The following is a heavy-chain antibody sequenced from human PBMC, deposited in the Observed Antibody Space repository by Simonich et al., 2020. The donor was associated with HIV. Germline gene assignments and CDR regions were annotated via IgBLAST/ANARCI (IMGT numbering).Heavy chain of an antibody. CDR3: VRRMAGTDAFDI. J-gene: IGHJ3*02. CDR1: GYNFPNYW. V-gene: IGHV5-51*03. Sequence: EVQLVQSGAAVKKPGESLKISCKGSGYNFPNYWICWVRQMPGKGLEWLGFIYPGDSNTTYSPSFQGQVTISADKSISTSYLQWSSLKASDTAMYYCVRRMAGTDAFDIWGQGTMVTVSS. CDR2: IYPGDSNT. D-gene: IGHD6-19*01.